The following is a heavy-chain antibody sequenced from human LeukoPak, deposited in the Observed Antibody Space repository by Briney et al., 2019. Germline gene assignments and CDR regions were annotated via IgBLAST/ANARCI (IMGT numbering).Heavy chain of an antibody. D-gene: IGHD5-24*01. J-gene: IGHJ4*02. CDR3: ARHRHRDGYNAVGDY. CDR1: GFTFSSYA. V-gene: IGHV3-64*01. Sequence: SGGSLRLSCAASGFTFSSYAMHWVRQAPGQGLEYVSAISSNGGSTYYANSVKGRFTISRDNSKNTLYLQMGSLRAEDMAVYYCARHRHRDGYNAVGDYWGQGTLVTVSS. CDR2: ISSNGGST.